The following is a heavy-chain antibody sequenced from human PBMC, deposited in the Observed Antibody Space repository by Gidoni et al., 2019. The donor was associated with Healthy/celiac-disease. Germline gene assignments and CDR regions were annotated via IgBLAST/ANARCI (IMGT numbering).Heavy chain of an antibody. J-gene: IGHJ3*02. Sequence: QVQLVQSGAEVKKPGSSVKVSCKASGGTFSSYAISWVRQAPGQGLEWMGRIIPILGIANYAQKFQGRVTITADKSTSTAYMELSSLRSEDTAVYYCARAEVSYDSSGYYYDAFDIWGQGTMVTVSS. CDR3: ARAEVSYDSSGYYYDAFDI. D-gene: IGHD3-22*01. CDR1: GGTFSSYA. CDR2: IIPILGIA. V-gene: IGHV1-69*09.